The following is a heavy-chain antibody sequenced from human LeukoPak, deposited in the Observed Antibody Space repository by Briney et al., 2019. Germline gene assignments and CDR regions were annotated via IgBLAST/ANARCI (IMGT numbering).Heavy chain of an antibody. J-gene: IGHJ4*02. CDR1: GFTVSSNY. CDR2: ISYDGTDK. D-gene: IGHD6-19*01. Sequence: GGSLRLSCAASGFTVSSNYMSWVRQAPGKGLEWVAVISYDGTDKYYADSVKGRFTISRDNSKNTLFLQMNSLRAEDTAMYYCAKGEGGDSGWYGDYWGQGTLVTVSS. V-gene: IGHV3-30*18. CDR3: AKGEGGDSGWYGDY.